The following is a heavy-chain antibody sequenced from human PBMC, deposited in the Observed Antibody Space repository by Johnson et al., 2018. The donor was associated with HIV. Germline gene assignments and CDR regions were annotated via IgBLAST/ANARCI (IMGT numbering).Heavy chain of an antibody. Sequence: QVQVLESGGGVVQPGRSLRLSCAASGFTFTTYGMHWVRQAPGKGLEWVAFISYDGSNKYYADSVKGRFTISRDNSKNTLYLQMNSLRAEDTAVYYCARLDNGDPFDIWGQGTMVTVSS. CDR2: ISYDGSNK. J-gene: IGHJ3*02. CDR1: GFTFTTYG. D-gene: IGHD1-14*01. CDR3: ARLDNGDPFDI. V-gene: IGHV3-30*03.